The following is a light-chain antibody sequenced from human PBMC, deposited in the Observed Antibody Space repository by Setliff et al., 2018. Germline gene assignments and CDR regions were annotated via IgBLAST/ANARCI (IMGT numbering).Light chain of an antibody. V-gene: IGLV2-23*02. CDR3: LSYAGSGTYV. CDR1: SCDVETYNI. CDR2: QVN. J-gene: IGLJ1*01. Sequence: ALTQPASVSGSPGQSITISCTGSSCDVETYNIVSWYQQHPGKAPKILIYQVNQRPSGVSDRFSGSKSGNTASLTISGLQAEDEADYYCLSYAGSGTYVFGSGTKVTVL.